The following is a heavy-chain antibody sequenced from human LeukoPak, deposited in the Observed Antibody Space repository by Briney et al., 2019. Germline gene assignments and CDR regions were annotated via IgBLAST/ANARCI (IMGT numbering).Heavy chain of an antibody. CDR2: ISYIGST. V-gene: IGHV4-59*11. J-gene: IGHJ5*02. CDR3: AREGIMDYYDSSGLFDP. D-gene: IGHD3-22*01. Sequence: SSETLSLTCAVSADSFSSHYWSWIRQPPGKGLEWIGYISYIGSTNYNPSLKSRVTMSVDTSKNQFSLKLSSVTAADTAVYYCAREGIMDYYDSSGLFDPWGQGTLVTVSS. CDR1: ADSFSSHY.